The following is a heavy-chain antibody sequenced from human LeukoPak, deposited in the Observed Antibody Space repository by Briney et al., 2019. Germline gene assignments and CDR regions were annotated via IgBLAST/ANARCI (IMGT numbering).Heavy chain of an antibody. CDR1: GFTVSSNY. Sequence: GGSLRLSCAASGFTVSSNYMSWVRQAPGKGLEWVSVIYSGGSTYYADSVKGRFAISRDNSKNTLYLQMNSLRAEDTAVYYCAREASGTTTVAFDIWGQGTMVTVSS. D-gene: IGHD4-17*01. CDR2: IYSGGST. V-gene: IGHV3-53*01. J-gene: IGHJ3*02. CDR3: AREASGTTTVAFDI.